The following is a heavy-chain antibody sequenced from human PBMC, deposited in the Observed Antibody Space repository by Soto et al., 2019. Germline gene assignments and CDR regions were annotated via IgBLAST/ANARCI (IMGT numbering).Heavy chain of an antibody. J-gene: IGHJ3*02. D-gene: IGHD7-27*01. CDR3: AREGPVTGGAFDI. CDR1: GFTFSSYA. Sequence: QPGGSLRLSCAASGFTFSSYAMHWVRQAPGKGLEWVAVISYDGSNKYYADSVKGRFTISRDNSKNTLYLQMNSLRAEDTAVYYCAREGPVTGGAFDIWGQGTMVTVSS. CDR2: ISYDGSNK. V-gene: IGHV3-30-3*01.